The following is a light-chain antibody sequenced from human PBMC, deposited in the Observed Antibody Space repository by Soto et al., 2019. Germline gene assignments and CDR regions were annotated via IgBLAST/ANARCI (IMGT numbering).Light chain of an antibody. CDR2: DAS. Sequence: EVLLTQSPGTLSLSPGERATLSCRASQSVSSSYLAWYQQNPGQAPRLLIYDASNRATGIPARFSGSGSGTDFTLTISSLEHADFAVYYCQQYESTPSTFGQGTKVDIK. CDR3: QQYESTPST. CDR1: QSVSSSY. J-gene: IGKJ1*01. V-gene: IGKV3-20*01.